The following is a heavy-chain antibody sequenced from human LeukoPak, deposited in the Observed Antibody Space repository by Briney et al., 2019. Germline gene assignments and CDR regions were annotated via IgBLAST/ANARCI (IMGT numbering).Heavy chain of an antibody. CDR3: AKADYVWGSYRYDY. Sequence: GGSLRLSCAASGFPFSSYAMSWVRQAPGKGLEWVSSISGSGGTTNYADSVKGRFTISRDNSKNTLFLQMNSLRAEDTAVYYCAKADYVWGSYRYDYWGQGTLLTVSS. CDR2: ISGSGGTT. CDR1: GFPFSSYA. D-gene: IGHD3-16*02. V-gene: IGHV3-23*01. J-gene: IGHJ4*02.